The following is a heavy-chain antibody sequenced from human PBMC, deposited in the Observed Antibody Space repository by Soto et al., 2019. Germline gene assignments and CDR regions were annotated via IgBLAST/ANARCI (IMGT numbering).Heavy chain of an antibody. CDR1: GFTFSSYA. V-gene: IGHV3-30-3*01. CDR2: ISYDGSNK. Sequence: GGSLSLSCAASGFTFSSYAMHWVRQAPGKGLEWVAVISYDGSNKYYADSVKGRFTISRDNSKNTLYLQMNSLRAEDTSVYYCARDLGGYSGYGPFDYWGQGTLVTVSS. D-gene: IGHD5-12*01. J-gene: IGHJ4*02. CDR3: ARDLGGYSGYGPFDY.